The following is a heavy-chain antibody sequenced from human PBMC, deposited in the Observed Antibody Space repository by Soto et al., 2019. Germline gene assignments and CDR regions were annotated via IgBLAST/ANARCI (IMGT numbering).Heavy chain of an antibody. V-gene: IGHV1-18*01. CDR3: VVAARPSPFDH. J-gene: IGHJ4*02. CDR1: GYTFTSYG. Sequence: QVQLVQSGAEVKKPGASVKVSCKASGYTFTSYGISWVRQAPGQGLEWMGWISAYNGNTNYAQKAKGRATTPTGTSTTTAYVALTSLRAAATAVYYCVVAARPSPFDHWGQATLVTVPS. CDR2: ISAYNGNT. D-gene: IGHD2-15*01.